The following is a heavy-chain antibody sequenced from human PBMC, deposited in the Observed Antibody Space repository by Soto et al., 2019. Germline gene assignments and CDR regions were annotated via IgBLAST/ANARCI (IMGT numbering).Heavy chain of an antibody. CDR2: ISAYNGNT. Sequence: ASVKVSCKASGYTFTSYGISWVRQAPGQGLEWMGWISAYNGNTNYAQKLQGRVTMTTDTSTSTAYMELRSLRSDDTAVYYCAGDPYYYDSSQPAFDYWGQGTLVTVSS. CDR1: GYTFTSYG. CDR3: AGDPYYYDSSQPAFDY. D-gene: IGHD3-22*01. J-gene: IGHJ4*02. V-gene: IGHV1-18*04.